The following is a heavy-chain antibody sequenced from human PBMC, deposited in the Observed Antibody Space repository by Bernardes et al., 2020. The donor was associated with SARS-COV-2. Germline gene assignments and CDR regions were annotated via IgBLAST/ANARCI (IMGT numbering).Heavy chain of an antibody. V-gene: IGHV4-61*01. CDR2: IFYTGST. CDR1: GASVTSGRYY. J-gene: IGHJ4*02. CDR3: ARTPLSPGTATEEDY. Sequence: SETLSLTCTVSGASVTSGRYYWSWIRQPPGKGLEWLGYIFYTGSTNYNPSLNSRITISVDTSKNQFSLKLTSVAAADTAVYYCARTPLSPGTATEEDYWGQGTLVTVSS. D-gene: IGHD2-15*01.